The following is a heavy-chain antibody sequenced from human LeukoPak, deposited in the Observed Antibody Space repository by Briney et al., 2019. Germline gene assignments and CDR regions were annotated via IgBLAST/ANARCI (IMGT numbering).Heavy chain of an antibody. CDR1: GGSFSGYY. CDR3: ARGAGTSPFDY. CDR2: INHSGST. D-gene: IGHD6-13*01. V-gene: IGHV4-34*01. Sequence: SETLSLTCAVYGGSFSGYYWSWIRQPPGKGLEWIGEINHSGSTNYNPSLKSRVTISVDTSKNQFSLKLSSVTAADTAVYYCARGAGTSPFDYWGQGTLVTVSS. J-gene: IGHJ4*02.